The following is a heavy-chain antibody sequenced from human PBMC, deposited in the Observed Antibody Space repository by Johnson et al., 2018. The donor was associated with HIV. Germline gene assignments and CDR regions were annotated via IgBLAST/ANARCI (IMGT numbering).Heavy chain of an antibody. J-gene: IGHJ3*01. V-gene: IGHV3-53*01. CDR1: GFTVRSNY. Sequence: VQLVESGGGLIQPGGSLRLSCAASGFTVRSNYMSWVRQAPGRGLEWVSVIYSGGSTYYADSVKGRFTISRDNSNSTLYLQMNSLRGEDTAMYYCARSPGKDYGGNSGGFNVWGQGTMVTVSS. CDR2: IYSGGST. D-gene: IGHD4-23*01. CDR3: ARSPGKDYGGNSGGFNV.